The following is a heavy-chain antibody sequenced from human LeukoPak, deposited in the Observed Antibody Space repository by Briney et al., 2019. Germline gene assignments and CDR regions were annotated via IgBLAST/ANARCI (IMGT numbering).Heavy chain of an antibody. CDR3: ARQRSNYDFWSGYYRSTNWFDP. CDR2: IYYSGST. V-gene: IGHV4-59*08. D-gene: IGHD3-3*01. CDR1: GGSISSYY. J-gene: IGHJ5*02. Sequence: SETLSLTCTVSGGSISSYYWSWIRQPPGKGLEWIGYIYYSGSTNYNPSLKSRVTISVDTSKNQFSLKLSSVTAADTAVYYCARQRSNYDFWSGYYRSTNWFDPWGQGTLVTVSS.